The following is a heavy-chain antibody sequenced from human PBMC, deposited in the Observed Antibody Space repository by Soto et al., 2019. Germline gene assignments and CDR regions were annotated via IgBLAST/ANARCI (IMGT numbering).Heavy chain of an antibody. Sequence: QVQLVQSGAEVKKPGSSVKVSCKASGGTFSSYAISWVRQAPGQGLEWMGGIIPIFGTANYAQKFQGRVTITADESTSTAYMELSSLRSEDTAVYYCAGERSRTGYYYYSGMDVWGQGTTVTVSS. CDR1: GGTFSSYA. CDR2: IIPIFGTA. V-gene: IGHV1-69*01. CDR3: AGERSRTGYYYYSGMDV. J-gene: IGHJ6*02.